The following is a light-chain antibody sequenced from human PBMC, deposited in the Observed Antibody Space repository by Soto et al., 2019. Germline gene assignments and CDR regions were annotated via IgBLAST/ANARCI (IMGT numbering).Light chain of an antibody. V-gene: IGKV4-1*01. CDR1: KSVLYSSKNKNY. CDR3: QQYYSTPLLT. Sequence: DIVMTQSPDSLSVSLGERATINCKPSKSVLYSSKNKNYLAWYQQKPGQPPKLLIYWASTRESGVPDRFSGSGSGTDFTLTISSLQAEDVAVYYCQQYYSTPLLTFGGGTKVEIK. J-gene: IGKJ4*01. CDR2: WAS.